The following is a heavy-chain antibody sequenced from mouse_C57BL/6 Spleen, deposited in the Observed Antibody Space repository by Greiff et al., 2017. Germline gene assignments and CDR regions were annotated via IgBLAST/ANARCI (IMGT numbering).Heavy chain of an antibody. J-gene: IGHJ1*03. Sequence: EVQGVESGGGLVQPGGSLSLSCAASGFTFTAYYMSWVRQPPGKALEWLGFIRNKANGYPTEYSASVKGRFTISRDNSQSILYLQMNALRAEDSATYYCARSIYYGYDGWYFDVWGTGTTVTVSS. D-gene: IGHD2-2*01. V-gene: IGHV7-3*01. CDR1: GFTFTAYY. CDR3: ARSIYYGYDGWYFDV. CDR2: IRNKANGYPT.